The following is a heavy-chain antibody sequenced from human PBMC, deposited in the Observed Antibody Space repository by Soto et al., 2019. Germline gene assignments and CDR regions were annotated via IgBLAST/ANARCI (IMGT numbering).Heavy chain of an antibody. D-gene: IGHD2-8*01. Sequence: PSQTLSLTCAISGDSVSSSSVTWNWIRQSPSRGLEWLGRTYYRSKWYNDYAESVKSRITINPDTSKNQFSLHLNSVTPEDTAVYYYVRLIGKNWLDFWGQGTLVTVSS. CDR2: TYYRSKWYN. CDR3: VRLIGKNWLDF. V-gene: IGHV6-1*01. J-gene: IGHJ5*01. CDR1: GDSVSSSSVT.